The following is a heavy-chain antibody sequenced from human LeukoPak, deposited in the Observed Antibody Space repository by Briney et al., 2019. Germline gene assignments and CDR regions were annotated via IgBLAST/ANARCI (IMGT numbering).Heavy chain of an antibody. CDR2: IYTSGST. CDR1: GGSISSSSYY. CDR3: ARMGPDYDFWSENDY. Sequence: SETLSLTCTVSGGSISSSSYYWGWIRQPPGKGLEWIGRIYTSGSTNYNPSLKSRVTISVDTSKNQFSLKLSSVTAADTAVYYCARMGPDYDFWSENDYWGQGTLVTVSS. J-gene: IGHJ4*02. D-gene: IGHD3-3*01. V-gene: IGHV4-61*02.